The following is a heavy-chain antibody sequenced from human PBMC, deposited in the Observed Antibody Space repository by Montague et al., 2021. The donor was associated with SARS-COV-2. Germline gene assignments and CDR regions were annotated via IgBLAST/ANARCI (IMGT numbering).Heavy chain of an antibody. V-gene: IGHV4-34*01. CDR2: ST. CDR3: AKGLVLLLFGERSNWFDP. J-gene: IGHJ5*02. Sequence: STNYNPSLKSRVTISVDTSKNQFSLKLSSVTAADTAVYYCAKGLVLLLFGERSNWFDPWGQGTLVTVSS. D-gene: IGHD3-10*01.